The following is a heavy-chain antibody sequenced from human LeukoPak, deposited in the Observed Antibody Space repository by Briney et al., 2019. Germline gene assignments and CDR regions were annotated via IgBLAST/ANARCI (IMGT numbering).Heavy chain of an antibody. J-gene: IGHJ3*02. CDR3: SRGRAFDI. CDR1: GGAINSNIYF. CDR2: VNHSGST. V-gene: IGHV4-39*07. D-gene: IGHD5-12*01. Sequence: SETLFLTCSVSGGAINSNIYFWGWVRQPPGKGLEWIGEVNHSGSTNYNPSLKSRVTISVDTSKNQFSLKLSSVTAADTAVYYCSRGRAFDIWGQGTMVTVSS.